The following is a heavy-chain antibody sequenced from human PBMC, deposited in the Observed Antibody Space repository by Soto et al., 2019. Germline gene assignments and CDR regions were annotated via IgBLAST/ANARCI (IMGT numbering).Heavy chain of an antibody. CDR1: GGTFSSYA. D-gene: IGHD4-4*01. Sequence: SVKVSCKASGGTFSSYAISWVRQAPGQGLEWMGGTIPIFGTANYAQKFQGRVTITADESTSTAYMELSSLRSEDTAVYYCARWPPTTVTSLGYGMDVWGQGTTVTVSS. CDR2: TIPIFGTA. J-gene: IGHJ6*02. V-gene: IGHV1-69*13. CDR3: ARWPPTTVTSLGYGMDV.